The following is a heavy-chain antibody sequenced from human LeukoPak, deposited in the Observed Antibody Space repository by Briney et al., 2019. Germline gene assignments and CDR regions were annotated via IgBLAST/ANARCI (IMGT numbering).Heavy chain of an antibody. CDR3: ARVGYCSSTSCYRRYYFDY. D-gene: IGHD2-2*01. CDR1: GGAFSGYY. Sequence: SETLSLTCVVYGGAFSGYYWTWIRQPPGKGLEWIGEINHSGSTNYNPSLKSRVTISVDTSKSRFSLKLSSVTAADTAVYYCARVGYCSSTSCYRRYYFDYWGQGTLVTVSS. J-gene: IGHJ4*02. V-gene: IGHV4-34*01. CDR2: INHSGST.